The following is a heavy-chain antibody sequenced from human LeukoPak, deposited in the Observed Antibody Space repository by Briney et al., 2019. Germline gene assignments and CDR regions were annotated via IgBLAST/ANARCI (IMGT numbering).Heavy chain of an antibody. V-gene: IGHV4-39*01. CDR3: ARRSYSASFDP. D-gene: IGHD2-21*01. CDR2: VSYGGST. CDR1: GDSTNDDDYY. Sequence: PSETLSLTCTVSGDSTNDDDYYWGWIRQPPGKGLEHIGSVSYGGSTYYSPSLKSRVNIYIDISKNQFSLELRSVTAADTAVYYCARRSYSASFDPWGQGSLVTVSS. J-gene: IGHJ5*02.